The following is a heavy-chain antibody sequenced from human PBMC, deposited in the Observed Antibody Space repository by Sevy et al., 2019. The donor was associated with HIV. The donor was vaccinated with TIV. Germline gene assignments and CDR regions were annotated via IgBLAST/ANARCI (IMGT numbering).Heavy chain of an antibody. V-gene: IGHV3-7*01. D-gene: IGHD3-10*01. CDR1: GFPFPTYW. CDR3: ARVGIFEGSERHFRFIDY. CDR2: INQDGRKK. Sequence: GGSLRLSCAASGFPFPTYWMTWVRQAPGKGLDWVAKINQDGRKKNYVESRKARLTISRDNAKNSLYVQMNSLRAEDTAVYYCARVGIFEGSERHFRFIDYWGQGILVTVSS. J-gene: IGHJ4*02.